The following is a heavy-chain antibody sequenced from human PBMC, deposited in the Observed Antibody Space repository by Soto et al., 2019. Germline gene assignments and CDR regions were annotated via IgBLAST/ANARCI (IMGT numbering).Heavy chain of an antibody. CDR1: GFTFSDYY. CDR2: ISSGGSSI. D-gene: IGHD3-3*01. J-gene: IGHJ6*02. Sequence: QVQLVESGGGLVKPGGSLRLSCAASGFTFSDYYMSWIRQAPGKGLEWVSYISSGGSSIYYADSVKGRFTISRDNAKNSLYLQMSSLRAEDTAVYYCARVPYYDSSHYYYGMDVWGQGTTVTVSS. V-gene: IGHV3-11*01. CDR3: ARVPYYDSSHYYYGMDV.